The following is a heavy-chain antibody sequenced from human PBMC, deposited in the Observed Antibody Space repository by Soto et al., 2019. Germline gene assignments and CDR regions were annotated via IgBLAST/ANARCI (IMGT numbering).Heavy chain of an antibody. Sequence: ASVKVSCKAPGSTFSSYAISWVRQAPGQGLEWMGGIIPIFGTANYAQKFQGRVTITADESTSTAYMELSSLRSEDTAVYYCAWLGYCSSTSCYDGTFDYWGQGTLVTVSS. CDR3: AWLGYCSSTSCYDGTFDY. V-gene: IGHV1-69*13. D-gene: IGHD2-2*01. CDR2: IIPIFGTA. J-gene: IGHJ4*02. CDR1: GSTFSSYA.